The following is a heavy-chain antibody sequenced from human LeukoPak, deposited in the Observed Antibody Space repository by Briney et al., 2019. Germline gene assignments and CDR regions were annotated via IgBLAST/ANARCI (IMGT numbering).Heavy chain of an antibody. J-gene: IGHJ3*02. Sequence: PGGSLRLSCAASGFTFSSYSMNWVRQAPGKGLEWVSSISSSSSYIYYADSVKGRFTISRDNAKNSLYLQMNSLRAEDTAVYYCARDLTQYSSSWSDAFDIWGQGTMVTVSS. CDR1: GFTFSSYS. CDR2: ISSSSSYI. V-gene: IGHV3-21*01. D-gene: IGHD6-13*01. CDR3: ARDLTQYSSSWSDAFDI.